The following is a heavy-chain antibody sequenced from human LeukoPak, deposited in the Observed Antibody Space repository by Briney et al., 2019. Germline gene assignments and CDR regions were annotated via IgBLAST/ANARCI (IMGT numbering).Heavy chain of an antibody. CDR3: ARDKPPYGGNHNWFDP. CDR1: GGSISSGGYY. D-gene: IGHD4-23*01. Sequence: SETLSLTCTVSGGSISSGGYYWSWIRQPPGKGLEWIGYIYHSGSTYYNPSLKSRVTISVDTSKNQFSLKLSSVTAADTAVYYCARDKPPYGGNHNWFDPWGQGTLVTVSS. CDR2: IYHSGST. V-gene: IGHV4-30-2*01. J-gene: IGHJ5*02.